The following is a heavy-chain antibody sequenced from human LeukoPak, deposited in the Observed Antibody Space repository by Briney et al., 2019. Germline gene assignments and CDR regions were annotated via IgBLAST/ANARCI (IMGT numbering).Heavy chain of an antibody. D-gene: IGHD2-2*01. V-gene: IGHV3-21*01. Sequence: GGSLRLSCAASGFTFSSYAMSWVRQAPGKGLEWVSSISSSSSYIYYADSVKGRFTISRDNAKNSLYLQMNSLRAEDTAVYYCARTTLYCSSTSCNSNYYYYMDVWGKGTTVTVSS. CDR1: GFTFSSYA. J-gene: IGHJ6*03. CDR2: ISSSSSYI. CDR3: ARTTLYCSSTSCNSNYYYYMDV.